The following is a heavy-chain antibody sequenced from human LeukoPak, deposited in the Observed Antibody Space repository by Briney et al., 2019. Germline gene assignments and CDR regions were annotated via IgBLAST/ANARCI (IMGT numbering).Heavy chain of an antibody. D-gene: IGHD5-18*01. Sequence: SVKVSCKASGGTFSSYAISWVRQAPGQGLEWMGGIIPIFGTANYAQKFQGRVTITADESTSTAYMELSSLRSEDTAVYYCASDSRGYSYGCHYYYYYGMDVWGQGTTVTVSS. CDR2: IIPIFGTA. V-gene: IGHV1-69*01. CDR3: ASDSRGYSYGCHYYYYYGMDV. CDR1: GGTFSSYA. J-gene: IGHJ6*02.